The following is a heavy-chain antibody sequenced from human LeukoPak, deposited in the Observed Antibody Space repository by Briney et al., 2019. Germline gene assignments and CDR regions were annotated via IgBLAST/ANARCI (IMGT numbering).Heavy chain of an antibody. D-gene: IGHD3-10*01. V-gene: IGHV4-59*01. Sequence: SETLSLTCTVSGGSTSSYYWSWIRQPPGKGLEWIGYIYYSGSTNFNPSLKSRVTISVDTSKNQFSLKLSSVTAADTAVYYCARFLGSASYYYYYYYGMDVWGQGTTVTVSS. J-gene: IGHJ6*02. CDR3: ARFLGSASYYYYYYYGMDV. CDR2: IYYSGST. CDR1: GGSTSSYY.